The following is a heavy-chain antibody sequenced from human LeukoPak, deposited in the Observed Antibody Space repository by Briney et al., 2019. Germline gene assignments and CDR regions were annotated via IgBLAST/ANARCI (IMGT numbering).Heavy chain of an antibody. Sequence: GGSLRLSCAASGFSFSSYDLHWVRQATGKGLEWVSAIDTAGNTFYPGSVKGRFTISRENAKNSLCLQMNDVRAADTALYYCARTSKVTSVMDIWGQGTMVTVSS. J-gene: IGHJ3*02. V-gene: IGHV3-13*04. D-gene: IGHD3-16*01. CDR3: ARTSKVTSVMDI. CDR2: IDTAGNT. CDR1: GFSFSSYD.